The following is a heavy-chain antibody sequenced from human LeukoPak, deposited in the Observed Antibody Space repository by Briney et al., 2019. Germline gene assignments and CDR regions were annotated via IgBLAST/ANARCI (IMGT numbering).Heavy chain of an antibody. D-gene: IGHD2-8*01. CDR1: GYSISSDNY. J-gene: IGHJ4*02. CDR3: ARLYAGGYIDY. V-gene: IGHV4-38-2*01. Sequence: SETLSLTCAVSGYSISSDNYWVWIRQPPGKGLEWIGSIYYSGSTYYNPSLKSRVTLSVDTSKNQFSLKLNSVTAADTAVYYCARLYAGGYIDYWGQGTLVTVSS. CDR2: IYYSGST.